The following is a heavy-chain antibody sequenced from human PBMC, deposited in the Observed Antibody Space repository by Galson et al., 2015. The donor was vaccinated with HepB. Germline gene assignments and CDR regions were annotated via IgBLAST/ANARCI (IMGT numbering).Heavy chain of an antibody. CDR1: GFTFSNYW. D-gene: IGHD2-2*01. Sequence: SLRLSCAASGFTFSNYWMTWARQAPGKGLEWVANIKQDESEKYYVDSVKGRFTISRDNTKNSLFLQMHSLRAEDTAVYYCARLIVVAPAPAFWDCWGQGTLVTVSS. CDR3: ARLIVVAPAPAFWDC. J-gene: IGHJ4*02. CDR2: IKQDESEK. V-gene: IGHV3-7*03.